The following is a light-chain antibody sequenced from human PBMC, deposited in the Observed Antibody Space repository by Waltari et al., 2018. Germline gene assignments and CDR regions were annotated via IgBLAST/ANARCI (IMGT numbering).Light chain of an antibody. CDR2: NAL. CDR3: QQRGNWIT. Sequence: EIVLTQSPGTLSLSPGERATLSCRASQSAHNYLAWYQQKPGQAPRLLIYNALRRATGIPARFSGSGSGTDFTLTISRLQPEDFGVYYCQQRGNWITFGQGTRLEIK. CDR1: QSAHNY. V-gene: IGKV3-11*01. J-gene: IGKJ5*01.